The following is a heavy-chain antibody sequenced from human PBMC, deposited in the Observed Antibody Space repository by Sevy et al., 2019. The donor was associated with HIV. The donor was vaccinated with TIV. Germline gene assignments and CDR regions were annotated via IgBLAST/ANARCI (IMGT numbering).Heavy chain of an antibody. CDR1: GDSVSSNRAA. D-gene: IGHD2-15*01. Sequence: QSQTLSLTCVISGDSVSSNRAAWNWIRQSPSRGLEWLGRTYYMSKWYTDYAVSVKSRITINPDTSKNQVSLQLNSVTPEDTAVYYCTRGAHSLDYWGQGTLVTVSS. CDR3: TRGAHSLDY. V-gene: IGHV6-1*01. CDR2: TYYMSKWYT. J-gene: IGHJ4*02.